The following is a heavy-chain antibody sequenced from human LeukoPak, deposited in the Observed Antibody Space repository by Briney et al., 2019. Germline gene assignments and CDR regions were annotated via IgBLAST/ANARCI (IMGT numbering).Heavy chain of an antibody. CDR2: IYHSGIT. CDR1: GYSIRSGFY. J-gene: IGHJ5*02. CDR3: ARGINWSGYYSPYNWFDP. Sequence: PSETLSLTCTVSGYSIRSGFYWGWIRQPPGKGLQWIGNIYHSGITYYTPSLKSRVTISVDTSKNQFSLKLSSVTAADTAVYYCARGINWSGYYSPYNWFDPWGQGTLVTVSS. V-gene: IGHV4-38-2*02. D-gene: IGHD3-3*01.